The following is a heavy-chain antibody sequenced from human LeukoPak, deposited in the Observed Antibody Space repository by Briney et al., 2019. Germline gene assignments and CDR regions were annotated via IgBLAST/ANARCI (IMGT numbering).Heavy chain of an antibody. Sequence: GGSLRLSCAASGFTFSDYYMSWIRQAPGKGLEWVSYISSSSYTNYADSVKGRFTISRDNAKNSLCLQMNSLRAEDTAVYYCARDKVTRKLGIDYWGQGTLVTVSS. CDR2: ISSSSYT. CDR3: ARDKVTRKLGIDY. J-gene: IGHJ4*02. V-gene: IGHV3-11*05. CDR1: GFTFSDYY. D-gene: IGHD7-27*01.